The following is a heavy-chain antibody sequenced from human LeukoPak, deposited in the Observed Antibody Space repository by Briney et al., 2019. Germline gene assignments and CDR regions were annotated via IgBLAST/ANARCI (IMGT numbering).Heavy chain of an antibody. D-gene: IGHD2-2*01. CDR1: GYTFTSYY. V-gene: IGHV1-46*01. CDR2: INPSGGST. J-gene: IGHJ5*02. Sequence: SVKVSCKASGYTFTSYYMHWVRQAPGQGLEWMGIINPSGGSTSYAQKFQGRVTMTRDTSTSTVYMELSSLRSEDTAVYYCARDSRYCSSTSCYEGGNWFDPWGQGTLVTVSS. CDR3: ARDSRYCSSTSCYEGGNWFDP.